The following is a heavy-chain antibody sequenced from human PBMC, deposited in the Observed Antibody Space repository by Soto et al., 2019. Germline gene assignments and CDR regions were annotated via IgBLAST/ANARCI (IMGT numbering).Heavy chain of an antibody. CDR2: ISYDGSNK. J-gene: IGHJ6*02. CDR3: ARPTEAHYYYYGMDV. Sequence: QVQLVESGGGVVQPGRSLRLSCAASGFTFSSYAMHWVRQAPGKGLEWVAVISYDGSNKYYADSVKGRFTISRDNSKNTLYLQMNSLRAEDMAVYYCARPTEAHYYYYGMDVWGQGTTVTVSS. CDR1: GFTFSSYA. V-gene: IGHV3-30-3*01.